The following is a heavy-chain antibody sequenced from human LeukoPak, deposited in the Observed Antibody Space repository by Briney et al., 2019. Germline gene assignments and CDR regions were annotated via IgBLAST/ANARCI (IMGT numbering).Heavy chain of an antibody. J-gene: IGHJ4*02. V-gene: IGHV3-66*01. CDR3: ARDLFMRFDVFDY. D-gene: IGHD3-16*01. Sequence: GGSLRLSCAASGFTVSDNYMTWVRQAPGRGLEWVSSIYSDGTRYHADSVKGRFNISRDTSKNTLDLQMNSLRVEDTAVYYCARDLFMRFDVFDYWGQGTLITVSS. CDR1: GFTVSDNY. CDR2: IYSDGTR.